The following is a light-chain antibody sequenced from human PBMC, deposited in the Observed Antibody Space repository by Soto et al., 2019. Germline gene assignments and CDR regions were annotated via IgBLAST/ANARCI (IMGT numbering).Light chain of an antibody. Sequence: EIVLTQSPGTLSLSPGERATLSCRASQSVSNNYLAWYHQKPGRAPRLVIYGASSRATGIPDRFSGSGSGADFTLTISRLEPEDFAVYYCQQYGPSPWTFGQGTRVEIK. CDR2: GAS. J-gene: IGKJ1*01. CDR1: QSVSNNY. CDR3: QQYGPSPWT. V-gene: IGKV3-20*01.